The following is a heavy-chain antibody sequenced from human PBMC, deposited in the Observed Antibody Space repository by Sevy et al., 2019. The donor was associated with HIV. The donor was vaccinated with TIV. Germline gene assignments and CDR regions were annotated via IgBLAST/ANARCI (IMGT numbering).Heavy chain of an antibody. V-gene: IGHV3-23*01. CDR3: AVLSSIVVVVHI. CDR2: ISGSGGST. J-gene: IGHJ3*02. Sequence: ESLRLSCATSGFIFSGYVMSWVRQAPGKGLEWVSGISGSGGSTYCADSVKGRFTISRDNSKNMLYLQMDSLRVEDTAVYYCAVLSSIVVVVHIWGQGTMVTVSS. D-gene: IGHD2-2*01. CDR1: GFIFSGYV.